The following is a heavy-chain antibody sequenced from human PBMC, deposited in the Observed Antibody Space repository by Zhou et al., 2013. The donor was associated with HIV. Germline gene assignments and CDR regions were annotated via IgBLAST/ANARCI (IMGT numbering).Heavy chain of an antibody. CDR3: ARDIVGATTGPWFDP. CDR2: TIPILDAA. CDR1: GGTSSPFA. J-gene: IGHJ5*02. Sequence: QVQLVQSGTEVKKPGSSVRVSCTASGGTSSPFAITWVRQAPGQGLEWLGRTIPILDAAKYSRKFQGRVTITADKSTSTAYMELSSLRSEDTAVYYCARDIVGATTGPWFDPWGQGTLVTVSS. D-gene: IGHD1-26*01. V-gene: IGHV1-69*04.